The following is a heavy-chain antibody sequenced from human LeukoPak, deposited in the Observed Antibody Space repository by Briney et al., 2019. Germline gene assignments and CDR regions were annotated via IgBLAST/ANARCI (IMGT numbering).Heavy chain of an antibody. J-gene: IGHJ6*03. CDR2: ISSSSSYI. CDR1: GFTFSSYS. V-gene: IGHV3-21*01. Sequence: GGSLRLSCAASGFTFSSYSMNWVRQAPGKGLEWVSSISSSSSYIYYADSVKGRFTISRDNAKNSLYLQMNSLRAEDTAVYYCAKDQAAAGTGYMDVWGKGTTVTVSS. D-gene: IGHD6-13*01. CDR3: AKDQAAAGTGYMDV.